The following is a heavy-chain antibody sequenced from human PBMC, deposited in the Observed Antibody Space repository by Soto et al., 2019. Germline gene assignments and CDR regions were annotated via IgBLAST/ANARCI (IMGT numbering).Heavy chain of an antibody. V-gene: IGHV4-59*11. D-gene: IGHD4-4*01. J-gene: IGHJ4*02. CDR1: GVATSNHY. CDR3: ARGGGSPYTDHEFDY. Sequence: QVQLQESGPRLVKPSETLSRTCSVSGVATSNHYWTWIRKPPGQGPEWIGCIYYRGTTNYNASFISRVTMSVDTSKNQFSLKLTSVTTADTAVYYCARGGGSPYTDHEFDYWGQGILVTVSS. CDR2: IYYRGTT.